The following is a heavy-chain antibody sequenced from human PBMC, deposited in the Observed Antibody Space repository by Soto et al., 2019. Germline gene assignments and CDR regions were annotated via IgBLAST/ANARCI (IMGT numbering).Heavy chain of an antibody. J-gene: IGHJ3*02. D-gene: IGHD3-9*01. CDR3: ARRYYDILTGYFPFDI. V-gene: IGHV1-69*13. Sequence: SVKVFCKASGGTFSSYAISWARQAPGQGLEWMGGIIPIFGTANYAQKFQGRVTITADESTSTAYMELSSLRSEDTAVYYCARRYYDILTGYFPFDIWGQGTMVTVSS. CDR2: IIPIFGTA. CDR1: GGTFSSYA.